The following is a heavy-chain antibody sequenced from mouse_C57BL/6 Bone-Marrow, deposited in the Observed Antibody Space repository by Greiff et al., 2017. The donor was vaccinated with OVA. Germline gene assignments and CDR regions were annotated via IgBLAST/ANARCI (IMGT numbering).Heavy chain of an antibody. CDR1: GYSFTGYY. Sequence: EVQLMESGPELVKPGASVKISCKASGYSFTGYYMNWVKQSPEKSLEWIGEINPSTGGTTYNQKFKAKATLTVDKSSSTAYMQLKSLTSEDSAVYYCARRTARAWFAYWGQGTLVTVSA. V-gene: IGHV1-42*01. J-gene: IGHJ3*01. CDR2: INPSTGGT. D-gene: IGHD1-2*01. CDR3: ARRTARAWFAY.